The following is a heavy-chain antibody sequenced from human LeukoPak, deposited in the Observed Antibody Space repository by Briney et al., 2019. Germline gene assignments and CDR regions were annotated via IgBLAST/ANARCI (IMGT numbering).Heavy chain of an antibody. CDR3: AREMAPSRPEFDY. CDR2: INPNSGGT. CDR1: GYTFSGYY. V-gene: IGHV1-2*02. Sequence: ASVKVSCKASGYTFSGYYIHWVRQAPGQGLEWMGWINPNSGGTNYAQKFQGRVTMTRDTSISTAYMELSRLRSDDTAVYYCAREMAPSRPEFDYWGRGTLVTVSS. D-gene: IGHD2-8*01. J-gene: IGHJ4*02.